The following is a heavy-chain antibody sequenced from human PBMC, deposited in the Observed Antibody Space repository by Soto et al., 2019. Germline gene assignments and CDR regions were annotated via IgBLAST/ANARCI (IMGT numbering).Heavy chain of an antibody. Sequence: EVQLVESGGGLVQPGGSLRLSCAASGFTFSSYWMSWVRQAPGKGLEWVANIKQDGSEKYYVDSVKGRFTASRDNAENSLYLQTNSLRAEDTAVYYCARDHSRTYGSGYYPGSYWGQGTLVTVSS. V-gene: IGHV3-7*01. CDR3: ARDHSRTYGSGYYPGSY. CDR2: IKQDGSEK. J-gene: IGHJ4*02. D-gene: IGHD6-19*01. CDR1: GFTFSSYW.